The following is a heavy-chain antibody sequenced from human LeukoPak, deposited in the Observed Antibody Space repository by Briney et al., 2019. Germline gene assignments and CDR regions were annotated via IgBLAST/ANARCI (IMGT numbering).Heavy chain of an antibody. J-gene: IGHJ3*02. D-gene: IGHD3-22*01. CDR1: GYTFTGYY. CDR2: INPNSGGT. Sequence: GASAKVSCKASGYTFTGYYMHWVRQAPGQGLEWMGRINPNSGGTNYAQKFQGRVTMTRDTSISTAYMELSRLRSDDTAVYYCARDRRYYYDSSGNWGRLDAFDIRGQGTMVTVSS. V-gene: IGHV1-2*06. CDR3: ARDRRYYYDSSGNWGRLDAFDI.